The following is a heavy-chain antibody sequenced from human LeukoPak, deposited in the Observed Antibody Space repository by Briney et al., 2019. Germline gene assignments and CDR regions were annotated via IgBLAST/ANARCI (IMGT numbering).Heavy chain of an antibody. J-gene: IGHJ4*02. CDR3: ARDVYYGSGSYYWDY. Sequence: GASVKVSCKASGYTFTGYYMHWVRQAPGQGLEWMGWINPNSGGTNYAQKFQGWVTMTRDTSISTAYMELSRLRSDDTAVYYCARDVYYGSGSYYWDYWGQGTLVIVSS. V-gene: IGHV1-2*04. CDR2: INPNSGGT. D-gene: IGHD3-10*01. CDR1: GYTFTGYY.